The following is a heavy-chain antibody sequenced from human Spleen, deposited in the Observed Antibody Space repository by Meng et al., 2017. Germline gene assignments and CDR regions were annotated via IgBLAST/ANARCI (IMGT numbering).Heavy chain of an antibody. V-gene: IGHV3-7*01. CDR1: GFSFTPPW. J-gene: IGHJ4*02. CDR2: IKHDESDR. CDR3: AYLVGSGYYYPPSSY. D-gene: IGHD3-10*01. Sequence: GESLKISCAASGFSFTPPWMSWVRQAPGRGLEWVANIKHDESDRTYVDSVKGRFFISRDNAKNSVYLQMNSLRAEDSGVYYCAYLVGSGYYYPPSSYWGQGTLVTVSS.